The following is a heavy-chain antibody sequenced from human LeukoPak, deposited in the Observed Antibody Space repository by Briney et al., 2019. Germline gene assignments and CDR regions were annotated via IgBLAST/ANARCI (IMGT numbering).Heavy chain of an antibody. V-gene: IGHV4-39*01. CDR2: IYYSGST. J-gene: IGHJ6*02. Sequence: SETLSLTCTVSGGSISSSSYYWGWIRQPPGKGLEWIGSIYYSGSTYYNPSLKSRVTISVDTSKNQFSLKLSSVTAADTAVYYCARLGSYGAYYYYYYGMDVWGQGTLVTVSS. CDR1: GGSISSSSYY. CDR3: ARLGSYGAYYYYYYGMDV. D-gene: IGHD4-17*01.